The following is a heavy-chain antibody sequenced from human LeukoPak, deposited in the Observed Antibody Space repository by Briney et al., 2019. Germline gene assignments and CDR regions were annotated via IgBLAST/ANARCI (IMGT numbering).Heavy chain of an antibody. Sequence: GGSLRLSCEASGFTFSSDAMGWVRQAPGRGLEWVSAIGPSGSTYYADSVQGRFAISRDNSKDTLYLQMNSLRVEDTAIYYCARSISGRSGSRGGRYYFDLWGQGAPVTVSS. CDR1: GFTFSSDA. D-gene: IGHD1-26*01. CDR3: ARSISGRSGSRGGRYYFDL. J-gene: IGHJ4*02. V-gene: IGHV3-23*01. CDR2: IGPSGST.